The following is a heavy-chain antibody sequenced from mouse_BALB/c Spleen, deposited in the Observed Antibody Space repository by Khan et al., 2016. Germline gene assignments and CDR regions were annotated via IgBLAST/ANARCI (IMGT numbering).Heavy chain of an antibody. CDR2: IDPANGNT. D-gene: IGHD2-3*01. V-gene: IGHV14-3*02. J-gene: IGHJ4*01. CDR1: GFNIKDTY. CDR3: ARGYDGWLLLYYAMDY. Sequence: VQLQQSGAELVKPGASVKLSCTASGFNIKDTYMHWVKQRPEQGLEWIGRIDPANGNTKYDPKFQGKATITADTSSNTAYLQLSSLTSEDTAVYYCARGYDGWLLLYYAMDYWGQGTSVTVSS.